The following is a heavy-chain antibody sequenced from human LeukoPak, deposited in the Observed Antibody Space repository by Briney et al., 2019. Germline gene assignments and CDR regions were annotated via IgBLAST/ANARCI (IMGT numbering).Heavy chain of an antibody. Sequence: GGSLRLSCTVSGFTVSSNSMSWVRQAPGKGLEWVSFIYSGDTHYSDSVKGRFTISRDHSKNTLYLQMNSLRAEDTAVYYCARRAGAYSHPYDYWGQGTLVTVSS. CDR3: ARRAGAYSHPYDY. CDR1: GFTVSSNS. J-gene: IGHJ4*02. D-gene: IGHD4/OR15-4a*01. V-gene: IGHV3-53*01. CDR2: IYSGDT.